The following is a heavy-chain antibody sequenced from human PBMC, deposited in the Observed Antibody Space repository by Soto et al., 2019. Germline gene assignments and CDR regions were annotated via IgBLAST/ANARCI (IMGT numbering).Heavy chain of an antibody. V-gene: IGHV1-2*02. Sequence: ASVKVSCKASGYIFPDYYIHWVRQAPGQGLEWMGWFNPKTGGGNSAQKFQGRVTMTRDTSITTVYLELSSLTSDDTAVYFCSSASAAATYWFVYWGQRSLVTVSS. D-gene: IGHD2-15*01. CDR1: GYIFPDYY. CDR2: FNPKTGGG. CDR3: SSASAAATYWFVY. J-gene: IGHJ4*02.